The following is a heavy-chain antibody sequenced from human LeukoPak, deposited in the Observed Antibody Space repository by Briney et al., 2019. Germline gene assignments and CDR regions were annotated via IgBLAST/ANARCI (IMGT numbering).Heavy chain of an antibody. Sequence: SETLSLTCAVYGGSFSGYYWSWIRQPPGEGLEWIGEINHSGSTNYNPSLKSRVTISVDTSKNQFSLKLSSVTAADTAVYYCARGVYYYGMDVWGQGTTVTVSS. CDR3: ARGVYYYGMDV. CDR1: GGSFSGYY. J-gene: IGHJ6*02. CDR2: INHSGST. V-gene: IGHV4-34*01.